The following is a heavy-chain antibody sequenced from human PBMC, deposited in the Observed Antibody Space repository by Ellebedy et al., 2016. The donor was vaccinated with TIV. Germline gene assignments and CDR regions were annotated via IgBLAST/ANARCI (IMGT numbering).Heavy chain of an antibody. V-gene: IGHV3-74*01. CDR1: GFTFRRHW. CDR3: STLSDTGY. CDR2: INGDGGFT. J-gene: IGHJ4*01. D-gene: IGHD2-21*02. Sequence: PGGSLRLSCAASGFTFRRHWMHWIRQAPGKGLVWLSRINGDGGFTSHADFVKGRFTISRDNAKNTLYLQMNSLKAEDTAMYYCSTLSDTGYWGHGTLVTVSS.